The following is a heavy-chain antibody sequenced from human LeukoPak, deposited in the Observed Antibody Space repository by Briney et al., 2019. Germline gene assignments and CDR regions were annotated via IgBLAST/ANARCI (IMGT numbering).Heavy chain of an antibody. CDR2: INAGSGRT. V-gene: IGHV1-3*01. J-gene: IGHJ4*02. CDR3: AKDSPGYCSGGSCPSGGSFDY. CDR1: GHTFTSYS. D-gene: IGHD2-15*01. Sequence: ASVKVSCKASGHTFTSYSMHWVRQAPGQRLEWMGWINAGSGRTKYSQKFQGRVTITRDTSASTAYMEMNSLRAEDTAVYYCAKDSPGYCSGGSCPSGGSFDYWGQGTLVTVSS.